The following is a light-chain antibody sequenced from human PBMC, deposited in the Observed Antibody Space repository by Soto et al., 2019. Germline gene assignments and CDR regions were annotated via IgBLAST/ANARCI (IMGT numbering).Light chain of an antibody. CDR3: QHYNNWPPYT. CDR1: QRISNN. J-gene: IGKJ2*01. V-gene: IGKV3D-15*01. CDR2: GAS. Sequence: EIVITQSPDTLSVSPGERATLSCGASQRISNNLAWYQQKPGQAPRLLIYGASTRATGVPARFSGSGSETDFTLTISNLQSEDCAVYYCQHYNNWPPYTFGQGTKVDIK.